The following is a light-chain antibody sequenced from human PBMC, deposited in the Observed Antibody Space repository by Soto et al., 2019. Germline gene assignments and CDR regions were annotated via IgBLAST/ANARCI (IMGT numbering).Light chain of an antibody. CDR2: EGS. CDR3: SSYTGGSVL. J-gene: IGLJ2*01. V-gene: IGLV2-14*02. CDR1: NNDVVNFDL. Sequence: QSVLTQPASVSGSPGQSITISCTGTNNDVVNFDLVSWYQQHPGKAHKLIIYEGSKRPAGISTLFSGSKSGNTASVTISGLQEEDEAYYYCSSYTGGSVLFGGGTKLTVL.